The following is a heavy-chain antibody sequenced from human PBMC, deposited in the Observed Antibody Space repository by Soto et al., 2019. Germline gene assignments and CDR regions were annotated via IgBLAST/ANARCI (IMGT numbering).Heavy chain of an antibody. CDR2: TYYRSKWYN. J-gene: IGHJ5*01. CDR1: GDSVSSNSAA. D-gene: IGHD6-13*01. V-gene: IGHV6-1*01. Sequence: SQTLSLTCAISGDSVSSNSAAWNWIRQSPSRGLEWLGRTYYRSKWYNDYAVSVKSRITINPDTSKNQFSLQLNSVTPEDTAVYYCARGEYSSSSPGRGNWFDPWGQGTLVTVSS. CDR3: ARGEYSSSSPGRGNWFDP.